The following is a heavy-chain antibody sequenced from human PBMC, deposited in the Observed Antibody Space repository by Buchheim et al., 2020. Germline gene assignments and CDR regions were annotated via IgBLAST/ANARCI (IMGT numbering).Heavy chain of an antibody. CDR1: GDSFSRNY. CDR2: MYHTGSI. D-gene: IGHD3-10*01. V-gene: IGHV4-59*01. J-gene: IGHJ4*02. Sequence: QMQLEESGPGLVKPSETLSLTCSVYGDSFSRNYWSWIRQAPGKGLEWLGYMYHTGSINYNPSLKSRITMSLDTSRNQFSLRLSSVTAADTAMYYCARVSGSGTYYSHHFDFWGRGTL. CDR3: ARVSGSGTYYSHHFDF.